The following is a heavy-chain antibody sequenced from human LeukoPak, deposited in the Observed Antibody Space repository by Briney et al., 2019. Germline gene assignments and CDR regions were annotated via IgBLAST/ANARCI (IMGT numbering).Heavy chain of an antibody. Sequence: GASLRVCCKAAGYTFTSYGISWVRQAPGQGLEWMGWIGAYNGNTNYAQKIQGRVTMTTDTSTSTVYMQLRSLRSDDTAVYYCARGTGRDGYRDWGQGTLVTVSS. D-gene: IGHD5-24*01. CDR2: IGAYNGNT. V-gene: IGHV1-18*01. CDR3: ARGTGRDGYRD. CDR1: GYTFTSYG. J-gene: IGHJ4*02.